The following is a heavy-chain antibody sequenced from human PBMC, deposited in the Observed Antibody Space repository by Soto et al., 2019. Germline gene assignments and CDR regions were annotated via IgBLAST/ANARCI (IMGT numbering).Heavy chain of an antibody. V-gene: IGHV2-70*01. D-gene: IGHD6-13*01. Sequence: SGPTLVNPTQTLTLTCTFSGFSLSTSGMCVSWIRQPPGKALEWLALIDWDDDKYYSTSLKTRLTISKDTSKNQVVLTMTNMDPVVTATYYCARSEGIAAAGDPLYIDYWGQGTLVSVSS. CDR1: GFSLSTSGMC. J-gene: IGHJ4*02. CDR2: IDWDDDK. CDR3: ARSEGIAAAGDPLYIDY.